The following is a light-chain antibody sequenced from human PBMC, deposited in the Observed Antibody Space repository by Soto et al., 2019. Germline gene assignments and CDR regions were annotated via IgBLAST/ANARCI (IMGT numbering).Light chain of an antibody. Sequence: QSVLTQPASVSGSPGQSITISCTGTSSDVGGYNYVSWYQQHPGKAPKLMIYDVSNRPSGVSNRFSGSKSGNTASLTISGLQAEDEADYYCSSYTSSSTPVVLGGGTKLTV. V-gene: IGLV2-14*01. CDR2: DVS. J-gene: IGLJ2*01. CDR3: SSYTSSSTPVV. CDR1: SSDVGGYNY.